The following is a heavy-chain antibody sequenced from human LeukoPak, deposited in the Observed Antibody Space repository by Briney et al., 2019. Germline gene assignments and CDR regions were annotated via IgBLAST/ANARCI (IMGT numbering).Heavy chain of an antibody. CDR1: GYTFTNFD. CDR2: MNPVSGKA. D-gene: IGHD1/OR15-1a*01. CDR3: ARAPMGTAPLY. J-gene: IGHJ4*02. V-gene: IGHV1-8*01. Sequence: GASVKVSCKASGYTFTNFDISWVRQAPGQGLEWMGWMNPVSGKAGSAQKFQGRVTLTRDTSISTAYMEVSSLRFDDTAFYYCARAPMGTAPLYWGQGTLLTVSS.